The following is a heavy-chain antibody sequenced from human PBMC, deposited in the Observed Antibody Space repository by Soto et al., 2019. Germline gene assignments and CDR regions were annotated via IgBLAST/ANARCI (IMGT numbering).Heavy chain of an antibody. V-gene: IGHV3-15*07. CDR1: GFSFTDAW. D-gene: IGHD2-15*01. J-gene: IGHJ4*02. CDR3: TTDTPHSFFGD. CDR2: IISKSRGGTA. Sequence: EVQLVESGGGFVKPGGSLRLSCAASGFSFTDAWMNWVRQAPGKGLEWVGRIISKSRGGTADFPASVKGRFAISRDDSRNTLYLQMNSLKAEDTGVYYCTTDTPHSFFGDWGQGTLVTVSS.